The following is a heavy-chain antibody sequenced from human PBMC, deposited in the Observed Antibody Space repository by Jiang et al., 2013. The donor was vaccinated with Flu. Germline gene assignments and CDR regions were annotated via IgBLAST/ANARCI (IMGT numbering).Heavy chain of an antibody. CDR2: ISAYNGNT. Sequence: SGAEVKKSGASVKVSCKAYGYTFNHYGVNWVRQAPGQGLEWMGWISAYNGNTNYAEKLQDRVTMTTDTSTSTVSLELRSLRSDDTAVYYCARGLGVVVPAGIAGGYYYYFGMDVWAKGPRSPSP. V-gene: IGHV1-18*01. J-gene: IGHJ6*02. CDR3: ARGLGVVVPAGIAGGYYYYFGMDV. D-gene: IGHD2-2*01. CDR1: GYTFNHYG.